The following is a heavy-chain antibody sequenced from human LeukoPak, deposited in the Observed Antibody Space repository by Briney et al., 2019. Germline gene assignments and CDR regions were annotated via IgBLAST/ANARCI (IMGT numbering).Heavy chain of an antibody. D-gene: IGHD6-13*01. CDR3: ARGGEQLLAPYYYYGMDV. CDR2: IYSGGST. J-gene: IGHJ6*02. CDR1: GFTVGTNY. Sequence: GGSLRLSCAASGFTVGTNYMSWVRQAPGKGLEWVSVIYSGGSTYYTDSVKGRFTISRDNSKNTLYLQMNSLRAEDTAVYYCARGGEQLLAPYYYYGMDVWGQGTTVTVSS. V-gene: IGHV3-66*02.